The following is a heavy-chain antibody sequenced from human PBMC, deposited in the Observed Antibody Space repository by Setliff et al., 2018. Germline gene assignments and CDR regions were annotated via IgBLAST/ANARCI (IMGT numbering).Heavy chain of an antibody. CDR3: ARDAKNYGDYEASLEY. Sequence: PGGSLSLSCAASGFIFSDYYMTWIRQAPGKGLEWVSYISRGGNYANYADSVKGRFIISRDNAKNSLYLQMNGLRVEDTAVYYCARDAKNYGDYEASLEYWGQGTVVTVSS. D-gene: IGHD4-17*01. J-gene: IGHJ4*02. CDR1: GFIFSDYY. CDR2: ISRGGNYA. V-gene: IGHV3-11*05.